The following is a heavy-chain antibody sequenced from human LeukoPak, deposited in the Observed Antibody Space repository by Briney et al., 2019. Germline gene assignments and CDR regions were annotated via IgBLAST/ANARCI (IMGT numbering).Heavy chain of an antibody. D-gene: IGHD3-22*01. J-gene: IGHJ5*02. CDR1: GGSISSYY. CDR2: IYYSGST. CDR3: ASDSYYYDSSGYFSHWFDP. Sequence: SETLSLTCTVSGGSISSYYWSWIRQPPGKGLEWIGYIYYSGSTNYNPSLKSRVTISVDTSKNQFSLKLSSVTAADTAVYYCASDSYYYDSSGYFSHWFDPWGQGTLVTVSS. V-gene: IGHV4-59*08.